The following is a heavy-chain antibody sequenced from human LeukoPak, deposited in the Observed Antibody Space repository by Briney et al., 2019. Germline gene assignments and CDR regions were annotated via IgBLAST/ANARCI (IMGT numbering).Heavy chain of an antibody. V-gene: IGHV1-18*01. CDR1: GYTFTTYG. J-gene: IGHJ4*02. Sequence: ASVKVSCKASGYTFTTYGITWVRQAPGQGLEWMGWTSAYNGNTKYAQSLQGRVTMTKDTSTSTAYMELRGLRSDDTAVYYCARGLGGSTFADFDYWGQGTLVTVSS. D-gene: IGHD3/OR15-3a*01. CDR3: ARGLGGSTFADFDY. CDR2: TSAYNGNT.